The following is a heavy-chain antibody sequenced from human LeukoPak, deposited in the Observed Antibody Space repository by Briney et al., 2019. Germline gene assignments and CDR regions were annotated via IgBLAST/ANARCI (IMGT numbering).Heavy chain of an antibody. V-gene: IGHV4-39*01. CDR3: ARLWFGRYYFDY. D-gene: IGHD3-10*01. CDR2: IYYSGST. J-gene: IGHJ4*02. CDR1: GGSISSSSYY. Sequence: PSETLSLTCTVSGGSISSSSYYWGWIRQPPGKGLEWIGSIYYSGSTYYNPSLKSRVTISVDTSKNQFSLKLSSVTAADTAVYYCARLWFGRYYFDYWGQGTLVNVSS.